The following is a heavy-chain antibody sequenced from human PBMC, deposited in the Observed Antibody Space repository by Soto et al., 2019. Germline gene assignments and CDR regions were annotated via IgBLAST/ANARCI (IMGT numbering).Heavy chain of an antibody. D-gene: IGHD5-12*01. Sequence: GGSLRLSCAASGFTISSNYMTWVRQAPGMGLEWVSLIYSGGSKYYADSVKGRFTISRDSSKNTLYLQMNSLRAEDTAVYYCAKDLERWLQWIDYWGQGTLVTVSS. CDR2: IYSGGSK. J-gene: IGHJ4*02. CDR1: GFTISSNY. V-gene: IGHV3-53*01. CDR3: AKDLERWLQWIDY.